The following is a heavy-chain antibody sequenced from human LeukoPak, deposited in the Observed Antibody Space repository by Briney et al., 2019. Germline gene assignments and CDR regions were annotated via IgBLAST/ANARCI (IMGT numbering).Heavy chain of an antibody. CDR1: GFTFDTYA. CDR2: TTGDGHST. D-gene: IGHD2/OR15-2a*01. J-gene: IGHJ4*02. Sequence: SGGSLRLSCAASGFTFDTYAMSWVRQAPGKGLEWVSGTTGDGHSTYYADSVKGRFIISRDNSKNTLYLQIHNLRVEDTALYYCAKDRLYLGYFDNWGQGTLVTVSS. V-gene: IGHV3-23*01. CDR3: AKDRLYLGYFDN.